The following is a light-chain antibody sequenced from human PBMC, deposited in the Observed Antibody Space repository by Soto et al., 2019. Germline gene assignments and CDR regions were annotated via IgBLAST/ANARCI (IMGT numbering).Light chain of an antibody. CDR3: QQRSNWPRT. J-gene: IGKJ1*01. CDR2: DAS. CDR1: QSVSSY. Sequence: EIVLTQSPATLSLSPGERATLSCRASQSVSSYLAWYQQKPGQAPRLLIYDASNRATGIPARFSGSGSGTDFTLTISSLEPEDFAVYYCQQRSNWPRTFGQGPRWKSN. V-gene: IGKV3-11*01.